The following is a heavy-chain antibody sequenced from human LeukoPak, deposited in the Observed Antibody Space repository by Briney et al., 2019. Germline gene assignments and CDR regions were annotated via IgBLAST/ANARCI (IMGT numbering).Heavy chain of an antibody. V-gene: IGHV4-4*07. J-gene: IGHJ6*02. CDR1: GGSISSHY. CDR2: IYTSGST. D-gene: IGHD1-26*01. Sequence: KPSETLSLTCTVSGGSISSHYWSWVRQPAGKGLEWLGHIYTSGSTNYNPSLKSRVTISVDTSNNQFSLRLSSVTAADTAVYYCARSLGATRYNLKYYFFYGLDVWGQGTTVTVSS. CDR3: ARSLGATRYNLKYYFFYGLDV.